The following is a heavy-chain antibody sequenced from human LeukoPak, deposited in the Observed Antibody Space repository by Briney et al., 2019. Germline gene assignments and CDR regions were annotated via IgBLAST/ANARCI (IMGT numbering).Heavy chain of an antibody. CDR3: ARHGSAYYDPKYNWFDA. V-gene: IGHV5-51*01. Sequence: GGSLQISFQPSGSLFNNYWSVGVRRLPGKGLEWMGMIYPGDSNTRYSPSLEGQVTISADKSISTAYLQWSRLKASDTAMYYCARHGSAYYDPKYNWFDAWGQGTLVTVSS. CDR1: GSLFNNYW. CDR2: IYPGDSNT. J-gene: IGHJ5*02. D-gene: IGHD3-16*01.